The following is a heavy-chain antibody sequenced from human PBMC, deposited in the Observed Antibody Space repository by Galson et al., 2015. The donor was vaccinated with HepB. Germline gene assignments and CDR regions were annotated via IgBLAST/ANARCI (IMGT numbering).Heavy chain of an antibody. CDR1: GFTFSSYG. V-gene: IGHV3-30*18. CDR2: ISYDGSNK. Sequence: SLRLSCAASGFTFSSYGMHWVRQAPGKGLEWVAVISYDGSNKYYADSVKGRFTISRDNSKNTLYLQMNSLRAEDTAVYHCAKDRKTEGYIPKYGMDVWGQGTTVTVSS. CDR3: AKDRKTEGYIPKYGMDV. J-gene: IGHJ6*02. D-gene: IGHD2-21*01.